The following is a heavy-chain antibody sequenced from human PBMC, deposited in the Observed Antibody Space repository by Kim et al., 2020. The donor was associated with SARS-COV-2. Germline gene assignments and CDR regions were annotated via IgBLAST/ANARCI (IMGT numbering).Heavy chain of an antibody. CDR3: ARGHLLTQYSFDV. V-gene: IGHV5-51*01. CDR2: TFPADSDT. Sequence: GESLKISCQTFGYSLADSWIGWVRQLPGRGLEWMGITFPADSDTRYRPSFQSRVNISADKSLHTAYLQWDSLEVSDTAMYFCARGHLLTQYSFDVWGQGTRIIVSA. D-gene: IGHD2-15*01. J-gene: IGHJ3*01. CDR1: GYSLADSW.